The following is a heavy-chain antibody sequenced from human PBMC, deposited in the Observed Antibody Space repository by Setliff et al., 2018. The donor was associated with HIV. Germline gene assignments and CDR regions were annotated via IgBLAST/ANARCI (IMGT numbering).Heavy chain of an antibody. J-gene: IGHJ4*02. D-gene: IGHD3-10*01. CDR3: ARELLRSWDGSENSYQPYYFDY. V-gene: IGHV4-4*07. CDR2: ISYSGST. CDR1: GVSISNYY. Sequence: SETLSLTCTVSGVSISNYYWSWIRQPAGKGLEWIGSISYSGSTNYNPSLKSRVTISVDTSKNQFSLKLSSVTAADTAVYYCARELLRSWDGSENSYQPYYFDYWGQGTLVTVSS.